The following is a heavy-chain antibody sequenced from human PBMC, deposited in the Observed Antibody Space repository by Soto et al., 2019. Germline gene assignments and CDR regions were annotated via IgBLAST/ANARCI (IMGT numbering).Heavy chain of an antibody. D-gene: IGHD1-26*01. J-gene: IGHJ6*02. CDR2: ISSSSSYI. CDR1: GFTFSSYN. V-gene: IGHV3-21*01. Sequence: GGSLRLSCAASGFTFSSYNMNWVRQAPGKGLKWVSSISSSSSYIYYADSVKGRFTISRDNAKNSLYLQMNSLGAEDTAVYYCARDFVVGGPTINYYYGMAVWGQGTTVTVSS. CDR3: ARDFVVGGPTINYYYGMAV.